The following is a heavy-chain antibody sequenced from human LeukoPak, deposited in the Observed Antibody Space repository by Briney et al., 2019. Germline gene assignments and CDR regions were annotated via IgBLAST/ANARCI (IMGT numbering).Heavy chain of an antibody. V-gene: IGHV3-30-3*01. CDR2: ISYDGSNK. Sequence: GGSLRLPCAASGFTFSSYAMHWVRQAPGKGLEWVAVISYDGSNKYYADSVKGRFTISRDNSKNTLYLQMNSLRAEDTAVYYCARVIAVAGTSDYWGQGTLVTVPS. CDR3: ARVIAVAGTSDY. D-gene: IGHD6-19*01. J-gene: IGHJ4*02. CDR1: GFTFSSYA.